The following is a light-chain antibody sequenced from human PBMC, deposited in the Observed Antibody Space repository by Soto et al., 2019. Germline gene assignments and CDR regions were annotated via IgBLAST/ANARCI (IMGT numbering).Light chain of an antibody. V-gene: IGLV2-14*01. CDR1: SSDVGGYNY. CDR2: EVR. J-gene: IGLJ1*01. CDR3: SSYTSSSTLYV. Sequence: QSALTQPASVSGSPGQSITISCTRTSSDVGGYNYVSWYQQYPGKAPKLMIYEVRNRPSGVSNRFSGSKSGNTASLTISGLQAEDEADYYCSSYTSSSTLYVFGTGTKVTVL.